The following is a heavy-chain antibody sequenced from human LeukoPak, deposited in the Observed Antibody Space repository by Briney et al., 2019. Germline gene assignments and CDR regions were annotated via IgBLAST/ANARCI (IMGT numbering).Heavy chain of an antibody. CDR2: IKTDGSSI. J-gene: IGHJ4*02. CDR3: ARDSTVVPAAPDY. V-gene: IGHV3-74*01. D-gene: IGHD2-2*01. CDR1: GFTFSSYW. Sequence: GGSLRLSCAASGFTFSSYWMHWVRQVPGKGLVWVSRIKTDGSSISYADSVKGRFTISRDNAKNTLYLQMNSLRAEDTAVYYCARDSTVVPAAPDYWGKGTLVTVSS.